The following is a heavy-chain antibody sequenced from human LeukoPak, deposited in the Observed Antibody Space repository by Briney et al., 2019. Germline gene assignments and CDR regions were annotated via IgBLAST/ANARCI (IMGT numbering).Heavy chain of an antibody. Sequence: PSETLSLTCTVSGGSISSSSYYWGWVRQPPGKGLEWIGSIYYRGSTYYNPSLKGRVTISVDTSKNQFSLKLTSVTAADTAVYYCVRLPEPGIAAAGAFDYWGQGTLVTVSS. V-gene: IGHV4-39*01. D-gene: IGHD6-13*01. CDR3: VRLPEPGIAAAGAFDY. J-gene: IGHJ4*02. CDR1: GGSISSSSYY. CDR2: IYYRGST.